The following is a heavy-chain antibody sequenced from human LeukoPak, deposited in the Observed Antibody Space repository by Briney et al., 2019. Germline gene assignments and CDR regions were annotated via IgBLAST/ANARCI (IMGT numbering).Heavy chain of an antibody. CDR3: ACSYGSGSYYNFLFDY. J-gene: IGHJ4*02. CDR1: GFTFNSYW. D-gene: IGHD3-10*01. V-gene: IGHV3-7*01. Sequence: GGSLRLSCAASGFTFNSYWMTWVRQAPGKGLEWVAPIKQDGSEIYYVDSVKGRFTISRDNAKNSLYLQMNSLRAEDTAVYYCACSYGSGSYYNFLFDYWGQGTLVTVSS. CDR2: IKQDGSEI.